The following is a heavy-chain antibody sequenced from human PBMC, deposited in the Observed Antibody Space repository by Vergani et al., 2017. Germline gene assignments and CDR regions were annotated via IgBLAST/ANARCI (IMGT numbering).Heavy chain of an antibody. CDR2: IIPIFGTA. D-gene: IGHD2-2*01. Sequence: QVQLVQSGAEGKKPGSSVKVSCKASGGTFSSYAISWVRQAPGQGLEWMGGIIPIFGTANYAQKFQGRVTITADGSTSTAYMELSSLRSEDTAVYYCARDRPNIPPYCSSTSCTYRGWYFDLWGRGTLVTVSS. CDR3: ARDRPNIPPYCSSTSCTYRGWYFDL. J-gene: IGHJ2*01. CDR1: GGTFSSYA. V-gene: IGHV1-69*01.